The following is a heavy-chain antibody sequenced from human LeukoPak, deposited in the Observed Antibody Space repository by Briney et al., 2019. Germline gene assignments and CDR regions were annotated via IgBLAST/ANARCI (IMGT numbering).Heavy chain of an antibody. CDR3: ARLSRGSSAGFDY. Sequence: SETLSLTCAVSGGSISNYYWNWIRQPPGKGLEWIGYIYYSGSSNYNPSLKSRVTISVDTSKNQVSLKGNSVTAADTAVYFCARLSRGSSAGFDYWGQGILVTVSS. CDR2: IYYSGSS. CDR1: GGSISNYY. D-gene: IGHD6-6*01. V-gene: IGHV4-59*01. J-gene: IGHJ4*02.